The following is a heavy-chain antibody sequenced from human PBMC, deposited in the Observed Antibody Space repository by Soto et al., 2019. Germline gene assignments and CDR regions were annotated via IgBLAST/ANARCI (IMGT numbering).Heavy chain of an antibody. CDR2: IYWNDDK. D-gene: IGHD3-16*01. V-gene: IGHV2-5*01. CDR3: AHTWGLPFDY. J-gene: IGHJ4*02. Sequence: QITLKESGPTLVEPTQTLTLTCTYSGFSLRTTGVGVGWIRQPPGKALEWLGIIYWNDDKRYSPSLKNRFTLTSDISESQVFLTMTNMDPVDTATYYCAHTWGLPFDYWGQGTLVIVSS. CDR1: GFSLRTTGVG.